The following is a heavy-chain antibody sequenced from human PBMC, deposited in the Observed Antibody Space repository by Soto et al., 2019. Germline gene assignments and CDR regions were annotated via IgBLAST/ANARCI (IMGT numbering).Heavy chain of an antibody. Sequence: ASVKVSCKASGYTFTSYGISWVRQAPGQGLEWMGWISAYNGNTNYAQKLQGRVTMTTDTSTSTAYMELRSLRSDDTAVYYCARDSCHSSSGLYGMDVWGQGTTVTVSS. J-gene: IGHJ6*02. CDR3: ARDSCHSSSGLYGMDV. CDR1: GYTFTSYG. CDR2: ISAYNGNT. V-gene: IGHV1-18*01. D-gene: IGHD6-6*01.